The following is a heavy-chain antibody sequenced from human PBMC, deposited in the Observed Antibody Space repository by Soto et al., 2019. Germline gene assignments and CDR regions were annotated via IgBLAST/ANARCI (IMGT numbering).Heavy chain of an antibody. V-gene: IGHV3-48*02. J-gene: IGHJ6*02. CDR2: ISSSSSTI. CDR3: ASEETGIAAAGRYYYYYYGMDV. D-gene: IGHD6-13*01. Sequence: PGGSLRLSCAASGFTFSSYSMNWVRQAPGKGLEWVSYISSSSSTIYYADSVKGRFTISRDNAKNSLYLQMNSLRDEDTAVYYCASEETGIAAAGRYYYYYYGMDVWGQGTTVTVSS. CDR1: GFTFSSYS.